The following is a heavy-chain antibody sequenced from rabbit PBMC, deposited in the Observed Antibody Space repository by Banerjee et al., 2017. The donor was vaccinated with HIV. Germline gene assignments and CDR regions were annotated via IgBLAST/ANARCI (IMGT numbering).Heavy chain of an antibody. CDR1: GIDFSIQYY. D-gene: IGHD4-1*01. Sequence: QSLEESGGGLVKPEGSLTLTCTASGIDFSIQYYLCWVRQAPGKGLEWIGCIFSGSDSNTGYASWVNGRFTISRSTSPNTVDLKMTSLTAADTATYFCGRGYSSSGWAFNLWGPGTLVTVS. CDR2: IFSGSDSNT. V-gene: IGHV1S43*01. CDR3: GRGYSSSGWAFNL. J-gene: IGHJ4*01.